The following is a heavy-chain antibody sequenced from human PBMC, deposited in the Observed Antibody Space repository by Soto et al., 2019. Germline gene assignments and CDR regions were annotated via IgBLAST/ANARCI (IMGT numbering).Heavy chain of an antibody. Sequence: EVQLVESGGGLVKPGGSLRLSCAASGFTFSNAWMNWVRQAPGKGLEWVCRIKSKTDGGTTDYAAPVKGRFTISRDESKNTLYLQMNSLKTEDTAVYYCTTASSGSYYISAFDIWGKGTMVTVSS. J-gene: IGHJ3*02. CDR3: TTASSGSYYISAFDI. V-gene: IGHV3-15*07. D-gene: IGHD3-10*01. CDR1: GFTFSNAW. CDR2: IKSKTDGGTT.